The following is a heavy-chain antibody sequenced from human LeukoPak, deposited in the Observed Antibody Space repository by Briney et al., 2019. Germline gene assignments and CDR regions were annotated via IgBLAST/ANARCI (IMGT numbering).Heavy chain of an antibody. CDR1: GFTFSSYA. D-gene: IGHD4-17*01. V-gene: IGHV3-7*01. CDR2: IKQDGSEK. J-gene: IGHJ6*03. CDR3: ARVLTTTDYYYYYYMDV. Sequence: GGSLRLSCAASGFTFSSYAMHWVRQAPGKGLEWVANIKQDGSEKYYVDSVKGRFTISRDNAKNSLYLQMNSLRAEDTAVYYCARVLTTTDYYYYYYMDVWGKGTTVTVSS.